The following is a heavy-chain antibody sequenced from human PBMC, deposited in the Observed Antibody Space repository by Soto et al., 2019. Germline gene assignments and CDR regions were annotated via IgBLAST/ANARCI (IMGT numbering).Heavy chain of an antibody. V-gene: IGHV6-1*01. CDR2: TYYRSKWYN. CDR1: GDSVSSNSAS. Sequence: SQTLSLTCRISGDSVSSNSASWNLLRQSPSRGLEWLGRTYYRSKWYNDYAVSVESRITINPDTSKNHFSLQLNFVTPEDTAVYFCARGEQYSGRIFDYWGQGTLVTVYS. J-gene: IGHJ4*02. CDR3: ARGEQYSGRIFDY. D-gene: IGHD1-26*01.